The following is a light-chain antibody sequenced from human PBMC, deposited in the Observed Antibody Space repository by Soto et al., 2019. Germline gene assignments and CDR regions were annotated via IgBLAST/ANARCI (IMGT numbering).Light chain of an antibody. Sequence: EIVMAQSPATVSVSPGESATLSCRASQSIHSHLAWYQQKPGQPPSLLISGASIRATGFPARFSASQSGTEFTLTISSLQSEDFAVYFCQQYTNWPLTFGGGTKVEVK. J-gene: IGKJ4*01. CDR1: QSIHSH. CDR2: GAS. V-gene: IGKV3-15*01. CDR3: QQYTNWPLT.